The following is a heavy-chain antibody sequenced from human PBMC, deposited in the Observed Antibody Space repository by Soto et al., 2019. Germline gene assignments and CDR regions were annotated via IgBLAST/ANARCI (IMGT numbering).Heavy chain of an antibody. J-gene: IGHJ4*02. CDR3: ARELGRRVAADQKYDY. CDR2: IIPISGTA. V-gene: IGHV1-69*12. Sequence: QVQLVQSGAEVKKPGSSVKVSCKASGGTFSSYAISWVRQAPGQGLEWMGGIIPISGTANYAQKFQGRVTITADESTSTAYMELSSLRSEDTAVYYCARELGRRVAADQKYDYWGQGTLVTVSS. CDR1: GGTFSSYA. D-gene: IGHD6-13*01.